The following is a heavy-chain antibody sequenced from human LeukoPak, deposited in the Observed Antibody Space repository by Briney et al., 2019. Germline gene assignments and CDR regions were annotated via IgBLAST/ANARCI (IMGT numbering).Heavy chain of an antibody. D-gene: IGHD5-24*01. CDR3: ARERVEMATPRDDWYFDL. CDR1: GGTFSSYA. CDR2: IIPIFGTA. Sequence: PVKVSCKASGGTFSSYAISWVRQAPGQGLEWMGGIIPIFGTANYAQKFQGRVTITADESTSTAYMELSSLRSADTAVYYCARERVEMATPRDDWYFDLWGRGTLVTVSS. J-gene: IGHJ2*01. V-gene: IGHV1-69*13.